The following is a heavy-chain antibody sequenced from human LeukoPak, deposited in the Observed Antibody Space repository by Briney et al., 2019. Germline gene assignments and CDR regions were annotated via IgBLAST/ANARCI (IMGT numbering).Heavy chain of an antibody. CDR3: AGKGTEYGDYCY. V-gene: IGHV4-4*02. CDR1: GGSISSSYW. D-gene: IGHD4-17*01. Sequence: SGTLSLTCAVSGGSISSSYWWSWVRQPPGKGLEWIGEVYHTGSINYNPPLKSRVTISVDKSKNQFSLRLNSVTAADTAVYYCAGKGTEYGDYCYWGQGTLVTVSS. CDR2: VYHTGSI. J-gene: IGHJ4*02.